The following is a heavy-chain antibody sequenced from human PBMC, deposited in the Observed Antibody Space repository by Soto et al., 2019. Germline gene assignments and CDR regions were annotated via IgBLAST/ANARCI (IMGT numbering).Heavy chain of an antibody. D-gene: IGHD3-16*02. CDR1: GDSVSSNSAA. V-gene: IGHV6-1*01. CDR3: ARSGITFGGVIVLIPAFDY. J-gene: IGHJ4*02. CDR2: TYYRSKWYN. Sequence: SPTLSLTCAISGDSVSSNSAAWHWIRQSPSRGLEWLGRTYYRSKWYNDYAVSVKSRITINPDTSKNQFSLQLNSVTPEDTAVYYCARSGITFGGVIVLIPAFDYWGQGTLVTVSS.